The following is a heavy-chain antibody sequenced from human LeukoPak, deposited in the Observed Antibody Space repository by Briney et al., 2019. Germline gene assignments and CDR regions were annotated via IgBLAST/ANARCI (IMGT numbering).Heavy chain of an antibody. CDR2: ISYDGSNK. CDR1: GFTFSSYA. D-gene: IGHD2-15*01. CDR3: AKQLGYCSDGSCYFPY. J-gene: IGHJ4*02. Sequence: GGSLRLSCAASGFTFSSYAMHWVRQAPGKGLEWVAVISYDGSNKYYADSVKGRFTISRDNSKSTLCLQMNSLRAEDTAVYYCAKQLGYCSDGSCYFPYWGQGTLVTVSS. V-gene: IGHV3-30*04.